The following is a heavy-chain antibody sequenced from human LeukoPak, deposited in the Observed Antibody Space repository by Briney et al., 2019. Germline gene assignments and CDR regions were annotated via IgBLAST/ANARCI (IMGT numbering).Heavy chain of an antibody. CDR2: ISSSGTTI. Sequence: WGSLRLSCAASGCSVSTYEMNWVRQAAGKGLECVSYISSSGTTISYADSVEGRFTISGDNAKNSLYLEMNSLRVEDTAVYYCARGRPEFFGSGTYLNDWGQGTLVTVSS. V-gene: IGHV3-48*03. J-gene: IGHJ4*02. CDR1: GCSVSTYE. D-gene: IGHD3-10*01. CDR3: ARGRPEFFGSGTYLND.